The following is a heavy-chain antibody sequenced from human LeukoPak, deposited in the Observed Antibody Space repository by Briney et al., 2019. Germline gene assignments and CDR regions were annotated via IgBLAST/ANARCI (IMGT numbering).Heavy chain of an antibody. CDR1: GESFSGFY. V-gene: IGHV4-34*01. J-gene: IGHJ3*02. D-gene: IGHD5-12*01. CDR3: ARRPLFGVATYAFDI. CDR2: SDHSGNT. Sequence: SETLSLTCAVYGESFSGFYWSWSRQPPGKGLEWIGESDHSGNTNYNPSLNSRVTVSVDTSKNQFSLKLRSLTAADTAVYYCARRPLFGVATYAFDIWGQGTMVTVSS.